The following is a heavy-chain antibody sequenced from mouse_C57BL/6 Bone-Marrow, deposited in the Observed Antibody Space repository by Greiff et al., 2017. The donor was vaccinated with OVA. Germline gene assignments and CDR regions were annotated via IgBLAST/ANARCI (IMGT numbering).Heavy chain of an antibody. CDR1: GYTFTSYW. CDR3: ARSEGYYGYDGYAMDY. J-gene: IGHJ4*01. V-gene: IGHV1-52*01. Sequence: QVQLQQPGAELVRPGSSVKLSCKASGYTFTSYWMHWVKQRPIQGLEWIGNIDPSDSETHYNQKFKDKATLTVDKSSSTAYMQLSSLTSEDSAVYYCARSEGYYGYDGYAMDYWGQGTSVTVSS. D-gene: IGHD2-2*01. CDR2: IDPSDSET.